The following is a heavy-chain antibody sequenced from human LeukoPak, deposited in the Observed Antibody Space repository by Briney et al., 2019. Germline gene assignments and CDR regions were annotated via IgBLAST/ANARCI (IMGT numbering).Heavy chain of an antibody. V-gene: IGHV1-69*05. D-gene: IGHD6-13*01. J-gene: IGHJ3*02. CDR3: ARPSIAAAGTGAFDI. CDR1: GGTFSSYA. CDR2: IIPIFGTA. Sequence: SVKVSCKASGGTFSSYAISWVRQAPGQGLEWMGGIIPIFGTANYAQKFQGRVTITTDESTSTAYMELSSLRSEDTAVYYCARPSIAAAGTGAFDIWGQGTMVTVSS.